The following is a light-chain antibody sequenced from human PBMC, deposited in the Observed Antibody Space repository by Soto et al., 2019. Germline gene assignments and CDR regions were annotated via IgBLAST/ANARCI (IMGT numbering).Light chain of an antibody. CDR1: SSDVGAYNS. CDR3: NTHGGSNNCGV. Sequence: QSALTQPPSASGSPGQSVTISCTGTSSDVGAYNSVSWYQQHPGKAPRLMIYEVNKRPSGVPDRFSGSKSGNMASLTVSGLQAEDEADYYCNTHGGSNNCGVFGGGTKLTVL. V-gene: IGLV2-8*01. J-gene: IGLJ3*02. CDR2: EVN.